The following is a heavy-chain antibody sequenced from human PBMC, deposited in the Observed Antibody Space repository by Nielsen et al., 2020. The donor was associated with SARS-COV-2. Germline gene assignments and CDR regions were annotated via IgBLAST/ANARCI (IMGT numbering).Heavy chain of an antibody. CDR1: GYTFTSYD. CDR2: MNPNSGNT. CDR3: ARYSEADGSYGMDV. D-gene: IGHD1-26*01. J-gene: IGHJ6*02. Sequence: ASVKVSCKASGYTFTSYDINWVRQATGQGLKWMGWMNPNSGNTGYAQKFQGRVTITADKSTSTAYMELSSLRSEDTAVYYCARYSEADGSYGMDVWGQGTTVTVSS. V-gene: IGHV1-8*01.